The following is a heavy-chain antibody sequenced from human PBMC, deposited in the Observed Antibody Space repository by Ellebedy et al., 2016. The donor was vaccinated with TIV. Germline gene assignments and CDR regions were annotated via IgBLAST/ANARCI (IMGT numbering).Heavy chain of an antibody. CDR1: AFTFTNYA. V-gene: IGHV3-30-3*01. CDR2: IANHGTTS. Sequence: GGSLRLSCTASAFTFTNYAVHWVRQAPGKGLEWVAVIANHGTTSYYADSVKGRFPISRDNSKNTVYLQMNSLTADDTAVYHCARSPSSDYGDPIDFWGPGTLVTVSP. D-gene: IGHD4-17*01. CDR3: ARSPSSDYGDPIDF. J-gene: IGHJ4*02.